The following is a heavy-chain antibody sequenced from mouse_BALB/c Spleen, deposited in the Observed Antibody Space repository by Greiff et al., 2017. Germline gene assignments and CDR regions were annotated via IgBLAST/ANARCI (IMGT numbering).Heavy chain of an antibody. J-gene: IGHJ1*01. D-gene: IGHD1-1*01. CDR2: IDPANGNT. CDR3: AHYYGTWYFDV. V-gene: IGHV14-3*02. CDR1: GFNIKDTY. Sequence: VQLQQSGAELVKPGASVKLSCTASGFNIKDTYMHWVKQRPEQGLEWIGRIDPANGNTKYDPKFQGKATITADTSSNTAYLQLSSLTSEDTAVYYCAHYYGTWYFDVWGAGTTVTVSS.